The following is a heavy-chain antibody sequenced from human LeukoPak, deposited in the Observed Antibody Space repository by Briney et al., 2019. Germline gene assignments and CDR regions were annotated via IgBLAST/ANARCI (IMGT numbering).Heavy chain of an antibody. CDR2: MNPNSGNT. V-gene: IGHV1-8*02. J-gene: IGHJ4*02. CDR1: GYTFTSYG. Sequence: VASVKVSCKASGYTFTSYGISWVRQAPGQGLGWMGWMNPNSGNTGYAQKFQGRVTMTRNTSISTAYMELSSLRSEDTAVYYCARTYYCSSTSCNPDPYYFDYWGQGTLVTVSS. D-gene: IGHD2-2*01. CDR3: ARTYYCSSTSCNPDPYYFDY.